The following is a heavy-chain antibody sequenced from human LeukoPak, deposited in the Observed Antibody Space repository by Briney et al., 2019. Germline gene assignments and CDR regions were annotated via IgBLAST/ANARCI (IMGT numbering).Heavy chain of an antibody. CDR3: AKDSNRIVGAYIDY. Sequence: PGGSLRLSCAASGFTFSSYGMHWVRQAPGKGLEWVAVIWYDGSNKYYADSVKGRFTISRDNSKNTLYLQMNSLRAEDTAVYYCAKDSNRIVGAYIDYWGQGTLVTVSS. CDR2: IWYDGSNK. CDR1: GFTFSSYG. V-gene: IGHV3-30*02. D-gene: IGHD1-26*01. J-gene: IGHJ4*02.